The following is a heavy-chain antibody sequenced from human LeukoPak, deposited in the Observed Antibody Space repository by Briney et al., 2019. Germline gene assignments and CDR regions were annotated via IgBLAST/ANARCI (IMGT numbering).Heavy chain of an antibody. CDR3: VCGSGSSLEV. V-gene: IGHV1-46*01. CDR1: GYTFTSYD. J-gene: IGHJ6*04. CDR2: INPSGGST. D-gene: IGHD3-10*01. Sequence: GASVNVSCKASGYTFTSYDMHWVRQAPGQGLEWMGIINPSGGSTSYAQKFQGRVTMTRDTSTSTVYMELSSLRSEDTAVYYCVCGSGSSLEVWGKGTTVTLSS.